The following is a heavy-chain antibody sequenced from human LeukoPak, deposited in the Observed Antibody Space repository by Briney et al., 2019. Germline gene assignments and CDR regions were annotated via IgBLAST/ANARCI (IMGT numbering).Heavy chain of an antibody. CDR1: GFTFSSYA. D-gene: IGHD3-22*01. J-gene: IGHJ3*02. CDR3: AKDQYYYDSSGYYYVDAFDI. Sequence: PGGSLRLSCAASGFTFSSYAMCWVRQAPGKGLEWVSAISGSGGSTYYADSVKGRFTISRDNSKNTLYLQMNSLRAEDTAVYYCAKDQYYYDSSGYYYVDAFDIWGQGTMVTVSS. CDR2: ISGSGGST. V-gene: IGHV3-23*01.